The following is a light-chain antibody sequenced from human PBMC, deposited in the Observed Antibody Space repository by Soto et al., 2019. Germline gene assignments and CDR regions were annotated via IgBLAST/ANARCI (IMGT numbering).Light chain of an antibody. V-gene: IGKV3-20*01. J-gene: IGKJ1*01. CDR3: QKYGSSPRT. CDR1: QSVDIS. CDR2: DAS. Sequence: EIVLTQSPATLSVSPGERVSLSCRASQSVDISLAWYQQKPGQAPRLLIYDASSRATGIPDRLSGSGSGTDLNLTISSLEPEDFAVYYCQKYGSSPRTCGQGTKVDIK.